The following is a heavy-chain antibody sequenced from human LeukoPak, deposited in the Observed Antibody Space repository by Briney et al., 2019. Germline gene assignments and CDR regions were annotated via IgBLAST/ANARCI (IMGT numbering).Heavy chain of an antibody. CDR2: IIPIFGTA. V-gene: IGHV1-69*05. Sequence: SVKVSCKASGGTFSSYAISWVRQAPGQGLEWMGRIIPIFGTASYAQKFQGRVTITTDESTSTAYMELSSLRSEDTAVYYCARPSSGWSNAFDIWGQGTMVTVSS. J-gene: IGHJ3*02. CDR1: GGTFSSYA. D-gene: IGHD6-19*01. CDR3: ARPSSGWSNAFDI.